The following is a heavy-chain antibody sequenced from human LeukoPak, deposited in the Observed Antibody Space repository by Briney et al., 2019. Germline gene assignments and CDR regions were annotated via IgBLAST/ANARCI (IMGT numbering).Heavy chain of an antibody. CDR3: ARDLGQYYDTSDNWFDP. CDR2: ISYDGSNE. CDR1: GFTFSSYA. D-gene: IGHD3-22*01. J-gene: IGHJ5*02. V-gene: IGHV3-30*03. Sequence: GGSLRLSCAASGFTFSSYAMSWVRQAPGKGLEWVAVISYDGSNENYGDSVKGRFTISRDNAKNTLNLQMNSLRAEDTAVYYCARDLGQYYDTSDNWFDPWGQGTLVTVSS.